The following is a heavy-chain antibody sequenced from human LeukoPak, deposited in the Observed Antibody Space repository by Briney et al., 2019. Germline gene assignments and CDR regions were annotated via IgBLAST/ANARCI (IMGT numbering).Heavy chain of an antibody. CDR2: ISSSSSYI. CDR3: ARVAGPFKRGYCSSTSCYVNYAFDI. CDR1: GFTFSSYS. Sequence: GGSLRLSCAASGFTFSSYSMNWVRQAPGKGLEWVSSISSSSSYIYYADSVKGRFTISRDNAKNSLYLQMNSLRAEDTAVYYCARVAGPFKRGYCSSTSCYVNYAFDIWGQGTMVTVSS. D-gene: IGHD2-2*01. J-gene: IGHJ3*02. V-gene: IGHV3-21*01.